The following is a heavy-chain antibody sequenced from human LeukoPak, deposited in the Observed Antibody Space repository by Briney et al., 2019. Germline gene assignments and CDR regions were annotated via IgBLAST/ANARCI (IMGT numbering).Heavy chain of an antibody. D-gene: IGHD6-13*01. V-gene: IGHV3-43*02. J-gene: IGHJ4*02. CDR2: ISGDGDST. CDR1: GFSSDDYA. CDR3: AKDTGITPSGISGFFDF. Sequence: GGSPRLSCAASGFSSDDYAMHWVRQAPGKGLEWVSLISGDGDSTYYADSVKGRFTISRDNGKDSLYLQMNSLRTEDAALYYCAKDTGITPSGISGFFDFWGQGTLVTVSS.